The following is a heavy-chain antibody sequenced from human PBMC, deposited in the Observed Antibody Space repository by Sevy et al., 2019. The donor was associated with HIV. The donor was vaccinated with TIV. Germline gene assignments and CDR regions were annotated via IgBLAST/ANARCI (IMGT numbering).Heavy chain of an antibody. Sequence: SETLSLTCAVYGGSFSGYYWSWIRQPPGKGLEWIGEINHSGSTNYNPSLKSRVTISVDTSKNQFSLKLSSVTAADTAVYYCARVKILYYYYYGMDVWGQGTTVTVSS. CDR2: INHSGST. V-gene: IGHV4-34*01. J-gene: IGHJ6*02. CDR3: ARVKILYYYYYGMDV. D-gene: IGHD2-8*02. CDR1: GGSFSGYY.